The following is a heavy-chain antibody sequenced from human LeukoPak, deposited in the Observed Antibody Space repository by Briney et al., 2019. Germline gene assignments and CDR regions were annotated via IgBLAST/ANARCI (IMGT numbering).Heavy chain of an antibody. D-gene: IGHD3-10*01. Sequence: GGSLRLSCAASGFTFSSYSMNWVRQAPGKGLEWVSGINWNGGSTGYADSVKGRFTISRDNAKNSLYLQMNSLRAEDTAVYYCAKELRPYNYGSGADGVNYYYYMDVWGKGTTVTISS. CDR1: GFTFSSYS. J-gene: IGHJ6*03. CDR2: INWNGGST. V-gene: IGHV3-20*04. CDR3: AKELRPYNYGSGADGVNYYYYMDV.